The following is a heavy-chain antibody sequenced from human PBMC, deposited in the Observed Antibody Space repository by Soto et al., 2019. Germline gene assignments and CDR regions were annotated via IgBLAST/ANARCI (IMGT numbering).Heavy chain of an antibody. J-gene: IGHJ5*02. Sequence: EVQLVESGGNLVQPGGSLRLSCAASGFTFSSYSMNWVRQAPGKGLEWVSHISSRISTIYYADSVKGRFTISRDNGKNSLYMQMNSLRDEDTAVYYCAREYDILAGYYDVGWFDPWGQGTLVTVSS. CDR1: GFTFSSYS. CDR2: ISSRISTI. D-gene: IGHD3-9*01. V-gene: IGHV3-48*02. CDR3: AREYDILAGYYDVGWFDP.